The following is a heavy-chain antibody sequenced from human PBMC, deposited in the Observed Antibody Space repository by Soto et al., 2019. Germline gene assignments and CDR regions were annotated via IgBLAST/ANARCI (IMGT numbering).Heavy chain of an antibody. CDR2: INPNSGGT. V-gene: IGHV1-2*04. D-gene: IGHD1-26*01. J-gene: IGHJ3*02. CDR3: ARVRWELLRAYASDI. CDR1: GGTFSSYA. Sequence: ASVKVSCKASGGTFSSYAISWVRQAPGQGLEWMGWINPNSGGTNYAQKFQGWVTMTRDTSISTAYMELSRLRSDDTAVYYCARVRWELLRAYASDIWGQGTMVTVSS.